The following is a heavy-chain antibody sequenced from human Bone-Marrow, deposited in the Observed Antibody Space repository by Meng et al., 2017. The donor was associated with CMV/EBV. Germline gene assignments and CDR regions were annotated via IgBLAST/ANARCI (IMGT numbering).Heavy chain of an antibody. CDR2: INHSGST. CDR1: GGSFSGYY. J-gene: IGHJ3*02. CDR3: ARLRSSTSNAFDI. D-gene: IGHD6-13*01. V-gene: IGHV4-34*01. Sequence: SETLSLTCAVYGGSFSGYYWSWIRQPPGKGLEWIGEINHSGSTNYNPSLKSRVTISVDTSKNQFSLKLTSVTAADTAIYYCARLRSSTSNAFDIWGQGTMVTVSS.